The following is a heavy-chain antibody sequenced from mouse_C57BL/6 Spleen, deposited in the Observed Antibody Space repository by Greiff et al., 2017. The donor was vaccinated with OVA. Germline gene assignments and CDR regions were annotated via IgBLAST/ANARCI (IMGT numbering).Heavy chain of an antibody. CDR1: GYTFTDYN. V-gene: IGHV1-22*01. CDR2: INPNNGGT. CDR3: AREGTWDWGYAMDY. D-gene: IGHD4-1*01. J-gene: IGHJ4*01. Sequence: VQLQQPGPELVKPGASVKMSCKASGYTFTDYNMHWVQQSPGKSLEWIGYINPNNGGTSYNQKFKGKVTLTVNKSSSTSYLELRSLTSEDSAVYYCAREGTWDWGYAMDYWGQGTSVTVSS.